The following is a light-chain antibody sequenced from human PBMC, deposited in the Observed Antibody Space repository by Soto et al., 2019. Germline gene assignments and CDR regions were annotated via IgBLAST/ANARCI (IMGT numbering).Light chain of an antibody. CDR3: QQRSNWPRLT. CDR2: DAS. CDR1: QSVSSY. Sequence: EIVLTPSTATLSLSPGERATLSCRASQSVSSYLAWYQQKPGQAPRRLIYDASNRATGIPARFSGSGYGTDFALTVSSLEPEDCAVYYCQQRSNWPRLTFGGGTKVEIK. V-gene: IGKV3-11*01. J-gene: IGKJ4*01.